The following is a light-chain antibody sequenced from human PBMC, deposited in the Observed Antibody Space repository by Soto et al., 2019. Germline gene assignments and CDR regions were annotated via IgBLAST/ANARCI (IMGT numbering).Light chain of an antibody. J-gene: IGLJ1*01. V-gene: IGLV2-14*01. Sequence: ALTQPASVSGSPGRSITISCTGTSSDVGGYNYVSWYQQHPGKAPKLMIYEVSNRPSGVSNRFSGSKSGNTASLTISGLQAEDEADYYCSSYTSSSTYVFGTGTKVTVL. CDR3: SSYTSSSTYV. CDR2: EVS. CDR1: SSDVGGYNY.